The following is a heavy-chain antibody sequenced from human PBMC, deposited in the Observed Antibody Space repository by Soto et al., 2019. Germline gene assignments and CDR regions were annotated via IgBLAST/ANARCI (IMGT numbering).Heavy chain of an antibody. D-gene: IGHD7-27*01. Sequence: PSETLSLTCAVYGGSFSGYYWSCIRQPPGKGLEWIGEINHSGSTNYNPSLKSRVTISVDTSKNQFSLKLSSVTAADTAVYYCARVKVEYITYWGSTIQSLYGMDVWG. V-gene: IGHV4-34*01. J-gene: IGHJ6*02. CDR1: GGSFSGYY. CDR3: ARVKVEYITYWGSTIQSLYGMDV. CDR2: INHSGST.